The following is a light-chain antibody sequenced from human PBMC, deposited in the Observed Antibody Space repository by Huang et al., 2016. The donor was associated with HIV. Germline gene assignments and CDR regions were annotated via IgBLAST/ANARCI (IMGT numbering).Light chain of an antibody. J-gene: IGKJ1*01. Sequence: EIVLIQSPDTLSLSPGERATLSCRASQAVGSSYLAWYQHRPGQSPRLLVYGTSSRATGVPNRFSGSGSGTEFPLTITGLQPEDLATYYCQQCAESTATFGQGTKVEMK. CDR1: QAVGSSY. CDR3: QQCAESTAT. V-gene: IGKV3-20*01. CDR2: GTS.